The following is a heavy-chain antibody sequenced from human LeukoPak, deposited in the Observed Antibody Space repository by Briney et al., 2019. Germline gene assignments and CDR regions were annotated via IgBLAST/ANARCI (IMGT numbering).Heavy chain of an antibody. CDR2: INPNSGGT. Sequence: GASVKVSCKASGYTFTGYYMHWVRQAPGQGLEWMGRINPNSGGTNYAQKFLGRVTMTRDTSISTAYMELSRLRSDDTAVYYCARVDGDYDFWSGYYQRDYNWFDPWGQGTLVTVSS. CDR1: GYTFTGYY. V-gene: IGHV1-2*06. J-gene: IGHJ5*02. D-gene: IGHD3-3*01. CDR3: ARVDGDYDFWSGYYQRDYNWFDP.